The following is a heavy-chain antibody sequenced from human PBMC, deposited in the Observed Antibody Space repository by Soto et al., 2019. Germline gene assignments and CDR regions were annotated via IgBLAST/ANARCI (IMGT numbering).Heavy chain of an antibody. CDR1: GGSISSSSYY. V-gene: IGHV4-39*01. CDR2: IYYSGST. J-gene: IGHJ4*02. Sequence: QLQLQESGPGLVKPSETLSLTCTVSGGSISSSSYYWGWIRQPPGKGLEWIGSIYYSGSTYYNPSLKSRVTISVDTSKNQFSLKLSSVTAADTAVYYCERLDGYYKAVDYWGQGTLVTVSS. CDR3: ERLDGYYKAVDY. D-gene: IGHD1-26*01.